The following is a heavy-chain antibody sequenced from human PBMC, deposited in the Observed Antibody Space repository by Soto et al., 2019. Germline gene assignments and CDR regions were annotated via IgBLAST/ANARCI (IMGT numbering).Heavy chain of an antibody. V-gene: IGHV1-24*01. J-gene: IGHJ4*02. D-gene: IGHD2-2*01. Sequence: GASVKVSCKVSGYTLTELSMHWVRQAPGKGLEWMGGFDPEDGETIYAQKFQGRVTMTEDTSTDTAYMELSSLRSEDTAVYYCATVGYCSSSSCSPYYFDCWGQGTLVTVSS. CDR1: GYTLTELS. CDR2: FDPEDGET. CDR3: ATVGYCSSSSCSPYYFDC.